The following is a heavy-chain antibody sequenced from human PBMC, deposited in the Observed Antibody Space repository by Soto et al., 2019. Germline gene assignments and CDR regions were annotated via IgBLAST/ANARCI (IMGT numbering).Heavy chain of an antibody. CDR2: INHGGTS. D-gene: IGHD3-10*01. Sequence: PSETLSLTCAVHGGSFSGYYWDWIRQPPGKGLEWIGEINHGGTSNYNPSLKSRAIISVDTSKNQFSLKLSSVTAADTAAYYCGGAKYYGSGNYYYYGMDVWGQGTTVTVSS. CDR1: GGSFSGYY. J-gene: IGHJ6*02. V-gene: IGHV4-34*01. CDR3: GGAKYYGSGNYYYYGMDV.